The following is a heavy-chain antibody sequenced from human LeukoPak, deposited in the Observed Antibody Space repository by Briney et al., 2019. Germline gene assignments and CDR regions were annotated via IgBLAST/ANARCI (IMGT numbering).Heavy chain of an antibody. V-gene: IGHV3-30*18. CDR1: GFTFSSYG. Sequence: GGSLRLSCAASGFTFSSYGMHWVRQAPGKGLEWVAVISYDGSNKYYADSVKGRFTISRDNSKNTLYLQMNSLRAEDTAVYYCAKDGEYSSSPGAFDIWGQGTMVTVSS. J-gene: IGHJ3*02. CDR3: AKDGEYSSSPGAFDI. CDR2: ISYDGSNK. D-gene: IGHD6-6*01.